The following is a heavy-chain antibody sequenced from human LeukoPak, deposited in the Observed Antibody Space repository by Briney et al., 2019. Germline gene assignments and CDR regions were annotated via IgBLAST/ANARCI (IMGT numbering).Heavy chain of an antibody. CDR2: INHSGST. CDR1: GGSFSGYY. CDR3: ARLRAGRGRYYYGSGSYYNHNWFDP. Sequence: KTSETLSLTCAVYGGSFSGYYWSWIRQPPGKGLEWIGEINHSGSTNYTPSLKSRVTISVDTSKNQFSLKLSSVTAADTAVYCCARLRAGRGRYYYGSGSYYNHNWFDPWGQGTLVTVSS. V-gene: IGHV4-34*01. D-gene: IGHD3-10*01. J-gene: IGHJ5*02.